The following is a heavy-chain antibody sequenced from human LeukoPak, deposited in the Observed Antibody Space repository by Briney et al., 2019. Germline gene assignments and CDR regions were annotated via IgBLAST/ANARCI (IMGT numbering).Heavy chain of an antibody. CDR1: GDSISSYY. D-gene: IGHD6-13*01. Sequence: PSETLSLTCTVSGDSISSYYWSWIRQPPGKGLEWIGYIYYSGSTNYNPSLKSRVTISVDTSKNQFSLKLSSVTAADTAVYYCARTGVSEAGSNWFDPWGQGTPVTVSS. J-gene: IGHJ5*02. CDR2: IYYSGST. V-gene: IGHV4-59*01. CDR3: ARTGVSEAGSNWFDP.